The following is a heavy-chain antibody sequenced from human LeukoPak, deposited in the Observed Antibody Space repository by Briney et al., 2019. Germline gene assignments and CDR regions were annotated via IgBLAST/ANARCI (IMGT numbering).Heavy chain of an antibody. CDR1: GDSISSYY. Sequence: SETLSLTCSVSGDSISSYYWSWIRQPPGKGLEWIGNIYYSGNTNYNPSLKSRVTISVDTSKNQFSLKQTSVTAADTAIYYCARPARYCSGGSCWDYWGQGTLVTVSS. V-gene: IGHV4-59*01. CDR2: IYYSGNT. J-gene: IGHJ4*02. CDR3: ARPARYCSGGSCWDY. D-gene: IGHD2-15*01.